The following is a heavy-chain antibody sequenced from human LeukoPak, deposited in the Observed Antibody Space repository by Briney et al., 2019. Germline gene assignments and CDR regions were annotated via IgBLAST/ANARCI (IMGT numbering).Heavy chain of an antibody. J-gene: IGHJ1*01. CDR2: IYYSEDT. D-gene: IGHD6-19*01. V-gene: IGHV4-39*07. Sequence: SETLSLTCTVSGDSFSRSSYYWGWIRQPPGKGLEWIGSIYYSEDTYYSPALRSRVTISVDTSKDRFSLKLNSVTAADTAVYYCATNGWYCLDHWGQGALVTVSS. CDR1: GDSFSRSSYY. CDR3: ATNGWYCLDH.